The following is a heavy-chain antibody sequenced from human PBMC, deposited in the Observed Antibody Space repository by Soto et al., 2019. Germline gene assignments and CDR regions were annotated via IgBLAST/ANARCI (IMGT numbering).Heavy chain of an antibody. V-gene: IGHV3-7*01. CDR1: GFTFSRYW. Sequence: EVQLVESGGGLVQPGGSLRLSCEASGFTFSRYWMSWIRQAPGKGLEWVANVKQDGSQSYLVDSVKGRITMSRDNAKNSLFLQMNSLRDDDTAVYYCVGDGSSGWHFDSWGQGTLVTVSS. CDR3: VGDGSSGWHFDS. J-gene: IGHJ4*02. D-gene: IGHD6-19*01. CDR2: VKQDGSQS.